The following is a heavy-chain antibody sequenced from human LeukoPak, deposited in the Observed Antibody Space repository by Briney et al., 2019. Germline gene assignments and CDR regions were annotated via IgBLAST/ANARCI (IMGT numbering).Heavy chain of an antibody. CDR2: IYYSGST. CDR3: ARALSSGWSGHDAFDI. V-gene: IGHV4-59*01. CDR1: GGSITSYY. D-gene: IGHD6-19*01. Sequence: SETLSLTCTVSGGSITSYYWSWIRQPPGKGVEWIGYIYYSGSTNYNPSLKSRVTISVDTSKNQFSLKLRSVTAADTALYYCARALSSGWSGHDAFDIWGQGTMVTVSS. J-gene: IGHJ3*02.